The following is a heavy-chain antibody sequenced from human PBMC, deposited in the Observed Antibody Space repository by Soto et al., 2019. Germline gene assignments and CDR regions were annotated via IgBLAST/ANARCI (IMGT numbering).Heavy chain of an antibody. CDR1: GGSISSSSYY. D-gene: IGHD3-16*01. V-gene: IGHV4-39*01. CDR2: IYYSGST. Sequence: QLQLQESGPGLVKPSETLSLTCTVSGGSISSSSYYWGWIRQPPGKGLEWIGSIYYSGSTYYNPPLKSRVTISVDTSKNQFSLKLSSVTAADTAVYYCARQGDGLFDYWGQGTLVTVSS. CDR3: ARQGDGLFDY. J-gene: IGHJ4*02.